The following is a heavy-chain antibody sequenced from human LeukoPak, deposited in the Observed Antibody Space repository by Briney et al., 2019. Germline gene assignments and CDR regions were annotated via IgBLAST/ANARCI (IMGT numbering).Heavy chain of an antibody. D-gene: IGHD6-13*01. CDR3: ARHGLRIATDY. Sequence: PSETLSLTCTVSGGSISSYYWNWIRQPPGKGLEWIGYIYYSGSTYYNPSLKSRVTISVDASKNQFSLKLSSVTAADTAVYYCARHGLRIATDYWGQGTLVTVSS. V-gene: IGHV4-59*08. CDR2: IYYSGST. CDR1: GGSISSYY. J-gene: IGHJ4*02.